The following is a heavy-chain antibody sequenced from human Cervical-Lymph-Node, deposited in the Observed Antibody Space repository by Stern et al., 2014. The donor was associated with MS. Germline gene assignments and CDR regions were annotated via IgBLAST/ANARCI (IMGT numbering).Heavy chain of an antibody. CDR1: GYTFTAYY. J-gene: IGHJ4*02. Sequence: VQLVESGGAVKKPGASVKVSCKASGYTFTAYYMHWARQAPGQGLEWVALTNPKRGGTQYAQKFQGRVTMTRDTSISTAYMELSRLRSDDTAVYYCAREAAMAVAATGVDYWGQGTLVTVSS. D-gene: IGHD6-19*01. CDR2: TNPKRGGT. V-gene: IGHV1-2*02. CDR3: AREAAMAVAATGVDY.